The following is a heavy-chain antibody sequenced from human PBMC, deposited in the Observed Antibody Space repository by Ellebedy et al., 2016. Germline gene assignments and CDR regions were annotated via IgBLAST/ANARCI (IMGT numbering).Heavy chain of an antibody. Sequence: ASVKVSXXASGYTFTTFSITWVRQVPGQGLEWMGFVNTFSGNTKFAQKFQGRVSMTTYSSTHTAYMDLRSLRSDDTAMYYCAKTSGWGYGENWGQGTLVTVSS. V-gene: IGHV1-18*04. D-gene: IGHD4-17*01. J-gene: IGHJ4*02. CDR2: VNTFSGNT. CDR3: AKTSGWGYGEN. CDR1: GYTFTTFS.